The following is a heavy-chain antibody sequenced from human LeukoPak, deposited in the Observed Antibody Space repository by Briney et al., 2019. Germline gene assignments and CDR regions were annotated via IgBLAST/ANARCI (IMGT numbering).Heavy chain of an antibody. J-gene: IGHJ4*02. CDR2: ISSSDSTI. CDR3: ARVSSSPETIDY. Sequence: GGSLRLSCAPSGFTFSNYEMNWVRQAPGKGLEWVSYISSSDSTIYYADSVKGRFTISRDNAKNPLCLQMNSLRAEDTAVYYCARVSSSPETIDYWGQGTLVTVSS. D-gene: IGHD6-13*01. CDR1: GFTFSNYE. V-gene: IGHV3-48*03.